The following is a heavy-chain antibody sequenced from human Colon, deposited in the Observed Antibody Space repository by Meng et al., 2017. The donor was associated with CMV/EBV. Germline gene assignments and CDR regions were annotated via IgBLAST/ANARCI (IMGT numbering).Heavy chain of an antibody. Sequence: GESLKISCVVSGFTISSYSFHWVRQAPGKGLEWVTAISYDGSDIHDTDSVRGRFIISRDNSKNAVFLQMNSLRVEDTAVYYCTTRVGADLDYWGQGTLVTVSS. CDR1: GFTISSYS. V-gene: IGHV3-30*04. CDR3: TTRVGADLDY. J-gene: IGHJ4*02. CDR2: ISYDGSDI. D-gene: IGHD1-26*01.